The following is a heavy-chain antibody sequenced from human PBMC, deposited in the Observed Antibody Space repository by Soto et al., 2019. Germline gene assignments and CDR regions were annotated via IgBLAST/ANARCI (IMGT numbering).Heavy chain of an antibody. CDR2: ICGSGSRI. CDR3: AKDRVGEYQLLLDAFDI. CDR1: GFSFSNYN. Sequence: PGGSLRLSCAASGFSFSNYNMNWVRQAPGKGLEWVSIICGSGSRIYYADFVKGRFTIPRDNSKNTLYLQMNSLRAEDTAVYYCAKDRVGEYQLLLDAFDIWGQGTMVTVSS. D-gene: IGHD2-2*01. V-gene: IGHV3-23*01. J-gene: IGHJ3*02.